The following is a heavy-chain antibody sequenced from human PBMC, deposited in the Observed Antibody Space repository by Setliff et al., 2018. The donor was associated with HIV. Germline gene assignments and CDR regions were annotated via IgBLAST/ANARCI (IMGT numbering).Heavy chain of an antibody. D-gene: IGHD2-2*01. CDR1: GDSISNGVFY. CDR3: ARVIQTPGSPYARFDF. V-gene: IGHV4-31*01. CDR2: IFSSGST. J-gene: IGHJ4*02. Sequence: SETLSLTCTVSGDSISNGVFYWSWVRQHPGKGLEWIGYIFSSGSTFYKPSLKSPVTMSVDTSKNQFSLRLTSVTAADTAMYYCARVIQTPGSPYARFDFCGQGTLVTVSS.